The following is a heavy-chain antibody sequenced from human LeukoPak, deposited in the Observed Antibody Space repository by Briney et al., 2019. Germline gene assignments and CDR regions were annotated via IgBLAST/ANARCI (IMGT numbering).Heavy chain of an antibody. D-gene: IGHD3-16*02. CDR1: GGSISSYY. CDR2: IYTSGST. V-gene: IGHV4-4*07. Sequence: PSETLSLTCTVSGGSISSYYWSWIRQPAGKGLEWIGRIYTSGSTNYNPSLKSRVTMSVDTSKNQFSLKLSSVTAADTAVYYCARLKKSSVYYYYGMDVWGQGTTVTVSS. J-gene: IGHJ6*02. CDR3: ARLKKSSVYYYYGMDV.